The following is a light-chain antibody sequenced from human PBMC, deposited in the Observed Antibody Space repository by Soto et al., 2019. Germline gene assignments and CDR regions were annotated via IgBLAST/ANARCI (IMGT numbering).Light chain of an antibody. J-gene: IGKJ4*01. V-gene: IGKV3-20*01. CDR1: QSLTSNY. CDR2: TTS. Sequence: EIVLTQSPDTLSLSPGERATLSCRASQSLTSNYLAWYQQKPGQAPRVLIYTTSSRAAGIPDRFSGRGSGTDFTLTISRLEPEDFAVYYCQQYEKSPLTFGGGTKVEIK. CDR3: QQYEKSPLT.